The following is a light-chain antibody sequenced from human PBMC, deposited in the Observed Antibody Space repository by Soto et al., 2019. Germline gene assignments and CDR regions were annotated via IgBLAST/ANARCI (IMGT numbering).Light chain of an antibody. CDR3: QQYYHWPVT. CDR1: RTVSNR. V-gene: IGKV3-15*01. CDR2: GAS. Sequence: EIVLPQSPGTLSVSPGERVTLSCRASRTVSNRLAWYQHKPGQAPRLLISGASTGATGIPPRFRGSGSGTEFTLTVDTLQSEDIAIYYCQQYYHWPVTFGGGTKVDI. J-gene: IGKJ4*01.